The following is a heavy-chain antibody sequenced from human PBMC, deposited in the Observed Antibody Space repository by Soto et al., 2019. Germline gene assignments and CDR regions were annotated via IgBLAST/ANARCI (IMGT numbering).Heavy chain of an antibody. CDR2: VSTDHDNA. Sequence: QVRVVQSGAEVKKPGASVKVSCKTSGYTFTDYDINWVRQAPGQGLEWMGWVSTDHDNAGYAQQFEGRVNMTSDTSISTTYMELTNLRSEDTAVYYGALTTVYWGQGTKVTVSS. CDR3: ALTTVY. V-gene: IGHV1-8*01. CDR1: GYTFTDYD. D-gene: IGHD4-17*01. J-gene: IGHJ4*02.